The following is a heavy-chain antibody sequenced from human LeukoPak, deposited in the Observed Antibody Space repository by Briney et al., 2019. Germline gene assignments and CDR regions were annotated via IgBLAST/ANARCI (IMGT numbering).Heavy chain of an antibody. Sequence: GASVKVSCKASGYTFTGYYMHWVRQATGQGLEWMGWMNPNSGNTGYAQKFQGRVTMTRNTSISTAYMELSSLRSEDTAVYYCVTGIAAPFDIWGQGTMVTVSS. D-gene: IGHD6-13*01. CDR3: VTGIAAPFDI. V-gene: IGHV1-8*02. J-gene: IGHJ3*02. CDR2: MNPNSGNT. CDR1: GYTFTGYY.